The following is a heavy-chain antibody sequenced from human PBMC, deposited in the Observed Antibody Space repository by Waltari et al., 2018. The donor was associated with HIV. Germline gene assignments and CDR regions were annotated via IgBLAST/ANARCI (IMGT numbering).Heavy chain of an antibody. Sequence: QLQLRESGPGLVKSSETLSLTCSVSGCSIRDNYYYWAWMRQPAGKGLEWIGSIFYSGSTYDNPPLQSRFTIPVDTSKNQFSLKLNSVTAADTAVYFCARHEPRSTWFDPWGQGTLVTVSS. D-gene: IGHD1-26*01. J-gene: IGHJ5*02. V-gene: IGHV4-39*01. CDR3: ARHEPRSTWFDP. CDR1: GCSIRDNYYY. CDR2: IFYSGST.